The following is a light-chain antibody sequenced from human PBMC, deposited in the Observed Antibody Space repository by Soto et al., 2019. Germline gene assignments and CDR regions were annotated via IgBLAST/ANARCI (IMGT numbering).Light chain of an antibody. J-gene: IGKJ4*01. CDR3: QQYADAPLT. CDR2: GAS. CDR1: QTVRNTY. V-gene: IGKV3-20*01. Sequence: EIVLTQSPGTLSLSPGERATLSCRASQTVRNTYLAWYQQRPGQAPRLLISGASTRATGIPDRFSGGASGTDFTLTISRLEPEDFAVYYRQQYADAPLTFGGGTKVEIK.